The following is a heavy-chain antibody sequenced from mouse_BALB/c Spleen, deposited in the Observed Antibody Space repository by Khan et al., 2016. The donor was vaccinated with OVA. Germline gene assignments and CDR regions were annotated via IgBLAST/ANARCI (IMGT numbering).Heavy chain of an antibody. CDR1: GFTFSTYA. J-gene: IGHJ3*01. Sequence: EVELVESGGGLVKPGGSLKLSCAASGFTFSTYAMSWVRQTPEKRLEWVATISSDGDYTSFPDNVTGRFTISRDNAKKTLCLQMTSLRSEDTAMYYCARSPYGNFAYWGQGTLVTVSA. V-gene: IGHV5-9-3*01. D-gene: IGHD2-1*01. CDR2: ISSDGDYT. CDR3: ARSPYGNFAY.